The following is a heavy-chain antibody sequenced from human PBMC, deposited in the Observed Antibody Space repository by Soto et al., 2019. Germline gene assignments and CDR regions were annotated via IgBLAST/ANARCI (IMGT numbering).Heavy chain of an antibody. J-gene: IGHJ4*02. CDR2: ISFDGNNK. Sequence: QVQLVESGGGVVQPGRSLRLSCAASGFTFSSYALHWVRQAPGRGLEWVALISFDGNNKYYANSVKGRFTISSDNSKNTLYLQMSSLRAEDTAVYYCGRCSSTSCHLAADYWGQGTLVTVSS. CDR3: GRCSSTSCHLAADY. V-gene: IGHV3-30-3*01. D-gene: IGHD2-2*01. CDR1: GFTFSSYA.